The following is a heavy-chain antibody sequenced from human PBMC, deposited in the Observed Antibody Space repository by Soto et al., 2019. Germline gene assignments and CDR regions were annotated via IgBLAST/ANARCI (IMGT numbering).Heavy chain of an antibody. CDR1: GFTFSSYW. D-gene: IGHD2-15*01. CDR2: INFDGSTT. Sequence: EVQLVESGGGLVQPGGSLRLSCAASGFTFSSYWMHWVRRGPGKGLVWVSRINFDGSTTHYADSVKGRFTISRDNAKNTLYLQMNSLRAEDTAVYYCARDRGAYNGIYDYWGQGNLVTVSS. CDR3: ARDRGAYNGIYDY. J-gene: IGHJ4*02. V-gene: IGHV3-74*01.